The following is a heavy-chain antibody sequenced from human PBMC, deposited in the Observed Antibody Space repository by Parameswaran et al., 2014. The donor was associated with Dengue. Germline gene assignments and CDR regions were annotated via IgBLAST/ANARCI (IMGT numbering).Heavy chain of an antibody. Sequence: VRQAPGKGLEWIGEINHSGSTNYNPSLKSRVTISVDTSKNQFSLKLSSVTAADTAVYYCARYFKGTTIFGVVIMRTDAFDIWGQGTMVTVSS. J-gene: IGHJ3*02. CDR2: INHSGST. V-gene: IGHV4-34*01. D-gene: IGHD3-3*01. CDR3: ARYFKGTTIFGVVIMRTDAFDI.